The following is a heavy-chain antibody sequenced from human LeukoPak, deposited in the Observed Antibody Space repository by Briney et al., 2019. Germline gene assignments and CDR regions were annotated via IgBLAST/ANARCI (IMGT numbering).Heavy chain of an antibody. CDR1: GFTFDDYA. CDR2: ISWNSGSI. CDR3: ATGYDSSGYWSAY. Sequence: GGSLRLACAASGFTFDDYAMHWVRQAPGKGLEWVSGISWNSGSIGYADSVKGRFTISRDNAKNSLYLQMNSLRAEDTALYYCATGYDSSGYWSAYWGQGTLVTVSS. J-gene: IGHJ4*02. D-gene: IGHD3-22*01. V-gene: IGHV3-9*01.